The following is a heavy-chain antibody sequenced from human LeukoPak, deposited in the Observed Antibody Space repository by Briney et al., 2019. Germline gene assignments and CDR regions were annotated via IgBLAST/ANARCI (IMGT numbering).Heavy chain of an antibody. J-gene: IGHJ3*02. V-gene: IGHV4-59*08. CDR1: GGSISSYY. CDR2: IYYSGST. CDR3: AAIGSLHDAFDI. Sequence: SETLSLTCTVSGGSISSYYWSWIRQPPGKGLEWIGYIYYSGSTNYNPSPKSRVTISVDTSKNQFSLKLSSVTAADTAVYYYAAIGSLHDAFDIWGQGTMVTVSS.